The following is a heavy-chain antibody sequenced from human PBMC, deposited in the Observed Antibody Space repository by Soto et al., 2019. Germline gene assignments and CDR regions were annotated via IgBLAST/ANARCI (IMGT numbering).Heavy chain of an antibody. J-gene: IGHJ5*01. D-gene: IGHD3-10*01. V-gene: IGHV4-39*01. Sequence: SLTCSVSGASSNNFAYYWGWIRQPPGKGLEWIGTVYYNENTYYNPSLKSRVAISVDTAKNQFSLNLRSVTAADTAIYFCARRERYYGSPGWFDPWGQGTLVTVYS. CDR2: VYYNENT. CDR1: GASSNNFAYY. CDR3: ARRERYYGSPGWFDP.